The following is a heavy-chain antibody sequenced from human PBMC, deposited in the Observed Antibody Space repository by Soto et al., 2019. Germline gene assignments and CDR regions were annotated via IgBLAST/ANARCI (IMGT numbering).Heavy chain of an antibody. V-gene: IGHV4-39*01. CDR2: IFYSGST. CDR1: GGSISSNTYY. D-gene: IGHD6-19*01. J-gene: IGHJ5*02. Sequence: SETLSLTCTVPGGSISSNTYYWGWIRQPPGKGLEWIGSIFYSGSTYYSPSLKSRVTISVDTSKNQFSLKLSSVTAADTAMYYCARWVYSSGTRDWFDPWGQGTLVTVSS. CDR3: ARWVYSSGTRDWFDP.